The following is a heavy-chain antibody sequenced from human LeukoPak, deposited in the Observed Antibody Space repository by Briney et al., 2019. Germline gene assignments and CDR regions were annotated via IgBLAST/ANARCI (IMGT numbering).Heavy chain of an antibody. CDR1: GFTFSSYE. D-gene: IGHD6-13*01. CDR2: ISSSGSTI. CDR3: AREEQQLADY. J-gene: IGHJ4*02. V-gene: IGHV3-48*03. Sequence: PGGSLRLSCAAPGFTFSSYEMNWVRQAPGKGLEWVSYISSSGSTIYYADSVKGRFTISRDNAKNSLYLQMNSLRAEDTAVYYCAREEQQLADYWGQGTLVTVSS.